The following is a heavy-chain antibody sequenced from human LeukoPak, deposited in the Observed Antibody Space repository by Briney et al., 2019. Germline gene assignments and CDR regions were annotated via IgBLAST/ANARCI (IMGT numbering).Heavy chain of an antibody. CDR1: GYSISNGYY. D-gene: IGHD4-17*01. Sequence: PSETLSLTCTVSGYSISNGYYWGWIRQPPGKGLEWVGSIYHTGSTYYNPSLKSRVTISVDTSKNQFSLKLSSVTAADTAVYYCARASHSGYGDYGYWGQGTLVTVSS. CDR2: IYHTGST. V-gene: IGHV4-38-2*02. CDR3: ARASHSGYGDYGY. J-gene: IGHJ4*02.